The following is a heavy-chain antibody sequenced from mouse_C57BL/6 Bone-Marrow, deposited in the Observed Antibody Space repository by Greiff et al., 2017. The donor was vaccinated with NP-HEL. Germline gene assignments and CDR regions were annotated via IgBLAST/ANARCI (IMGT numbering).Heavy chain of an antibody. CDR3: ARRLRP. V-gene: IGHV5-6*02. CDR1: GFTFSSYG. D-gene: IGHD1-2*01. CDR2: ISSGGSYT. J-gene: IGHJ4*01. Sequence: DVKLVESGGDLVKPGGSLKLSCAASGFTFSSYGMSWVRQTPDKRLEWVATISSGGSYTYYPDSVKGRFTISRDNAKNTLYLQMSSLKSEDTAMYYCARRLRPWGQGTSVTVSS.